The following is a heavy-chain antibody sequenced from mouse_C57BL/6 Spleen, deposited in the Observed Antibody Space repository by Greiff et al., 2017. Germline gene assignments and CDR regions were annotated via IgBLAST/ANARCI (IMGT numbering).Heavy chain of an antibody. CDR2: IDPSDSYT. CDR3: ARRGYGYAMDY. CDR1: GYTFTSYW. D-gene: IGHD3-2*02. Sequence: QVQLQQPGAELVRPGTSVKLSCKASGYTFTSYWMHWVKQRPGQGLEWIGVIDPSDSYTNYNQKFKGKATLTVDTSSSTAYMQLGSQTSEDSAVYYCARRGYGYAMDYWGQGTSVTVSS. V-gene: IGHV1-59*01. J-gene: IGHJ4*01.